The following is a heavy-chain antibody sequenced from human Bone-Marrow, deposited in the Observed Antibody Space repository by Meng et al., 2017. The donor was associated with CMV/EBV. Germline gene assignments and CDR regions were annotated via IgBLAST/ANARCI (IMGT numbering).Heavy chain of an antibody. Sequence: SETLSLTCTVPGGSISSSDYYWGWIRQPPGKGLEWIGHLYHTGNTYYNPSLKSRVTISVDTSKNKFDLKPSSVTAADTAVDYCARRALIAAAGTFDYWGQGTLVTVSS. CDR2: LYHTGNT. V-gene: IGHV4-39*01. D-gene: IGHD6-13*01. CDR1: GGSISSSDYY. J-gene: IGHJ4*02. CDR3: ARRALIAAAGTFDY.